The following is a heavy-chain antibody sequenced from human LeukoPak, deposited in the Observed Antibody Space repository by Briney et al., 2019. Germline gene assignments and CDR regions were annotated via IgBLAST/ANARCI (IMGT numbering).Heavy chain of an antibody. Sequence: GGSLRLSCAASGFTFSNYNMNWVSQAPGKGLECLAYISGSGSGIYYADSVKGRFTLSRDNAKNSLYLQMNSLRAEDTAVYYCARDPVFSDSSGYYFDYWGQGTLVTVSS. CDR1: GFTFSNYN. J-gene: IGHJ4*02. CDR2: ISGSGSGI. V-gene: IGHV3-48*01. D-gene: IGHD3-22*01. CDR3: ARDPVFSDSSGYYFDY.